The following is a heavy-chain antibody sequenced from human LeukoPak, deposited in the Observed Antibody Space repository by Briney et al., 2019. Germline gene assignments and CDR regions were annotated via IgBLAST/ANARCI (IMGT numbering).Heavy chain of an antibody. D-gene: IGHD1-26*01. J-gene: IGHJ4*02. CDR1: GFNFSRSD. CDR3: ASKSGSYFPFDY. V-gene: IGHV3-13*01. CDR2: IGTAGDT. Sequence: PGGSLRLSCVASGFNFSRSDMHWVRQVTGKGLEWVSGIGTAGDTFYSGSVKGRFTISRENGKNSLYLQMSSLTAGDTAVYYCASKSGSYFPFDYWGQGTLVTVSS.